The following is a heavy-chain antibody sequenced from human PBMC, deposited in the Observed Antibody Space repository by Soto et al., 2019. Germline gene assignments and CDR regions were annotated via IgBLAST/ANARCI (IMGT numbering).Heavy chain of an antibody. CDR1: GFTFSSYS. V-gene: IGHV3-48*02. J-gene: IGHJ6*02. D-gene: IGHD6-13*01. CDR3: ARMPWCSSCYYGMDV. Sequence: GGSLRLSCAASGFTFSSYSMNWVRQAPGKGLEWVSYISSSSSTIYYADSVKGRFTISRDNAKNSLYLQMNSLRDEDTAVYYCARMPWCSSCYYGMDVWGQGTTVTVSS. CDR2: ISSSSSTI.